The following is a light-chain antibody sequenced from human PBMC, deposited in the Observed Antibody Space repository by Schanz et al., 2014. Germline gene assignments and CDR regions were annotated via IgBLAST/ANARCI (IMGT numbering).Light chain of an antibody. CDR1: SSY. J-gene: IGLJ3*02. Sequence: QSALTQPASVSGSPGQSITISCTGTSSYVSWYQQHPGKAPKLMIYDVSNRPSGISNRFSGSKSGNTASLTISGLQAEDEADYHCSSYTSSHTHVFGGGTKLTVL. CDR2: DVS. CDR3: SSYTSSHTHV. V-gene: IGLV2-14*01.